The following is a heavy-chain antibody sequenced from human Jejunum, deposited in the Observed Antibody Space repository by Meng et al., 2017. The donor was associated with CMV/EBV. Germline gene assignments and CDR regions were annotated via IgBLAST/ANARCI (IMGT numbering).Heavy chain of an antibody. V-gene: IGHV3-23*01. J-gene: IGHJ3*02. CDR2: ISGRGGNI. D-gene: IGHD3-3*02. CDR3: AKPRQEAFSFLDAFHI. CDR1: FSFSNFA. Sequence: FSFSNFAMGWVRQAPGQGLEWVAGISGRGGNIFYADSVKGRFTISRDNSKNILYLQMNSLTAADTALYFCAKPRQEAFSFLDAFHIWGQGTVVTVSS.